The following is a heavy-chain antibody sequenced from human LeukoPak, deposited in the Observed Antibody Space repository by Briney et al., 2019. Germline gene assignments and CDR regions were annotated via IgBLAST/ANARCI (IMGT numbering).Heavy chain of an antibody. Sequence: GGSLRLSCSASGFTFSTFWMHWVRHAPGKGLVWVSRISPESNTGYADSVKGRLTISRDNSKNTLYLDMNSLRVEDTAVYYCTRGGLGPIDYWGQGTLVTVSS. J-gene: IGHJ4*02. D-gene: IGHD3/OR15-3a*01. CDR3: TRGGLGPIDY. CDR2: ISPESNT. V-gene: IGHV3-74*01. CDR1: GFTFSTFW.